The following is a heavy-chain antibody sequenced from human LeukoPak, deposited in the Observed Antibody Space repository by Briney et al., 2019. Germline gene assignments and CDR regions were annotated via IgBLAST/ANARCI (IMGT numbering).Heavy chain of an antibody. CDR2: IYYSGST. CDR3: ARDLKSYCGGDCSAYDAFDI. Sequence: PSQTLSLTCAVSGGSISSGGYYWSWIRQHPGKGLEWIGYIYYSGSTYYNPSLKSRVTISVDTSKNQFSLKLSSVTAADTAVYYCARDLKSYCGGDCSAYDAFDIWGQGTMVTVSS. V-gene: IGHV4-31*11. J-gene: IGHJ3*02. D-gene: IGHD2-21*02. CDR1: GGSISSGGYY.